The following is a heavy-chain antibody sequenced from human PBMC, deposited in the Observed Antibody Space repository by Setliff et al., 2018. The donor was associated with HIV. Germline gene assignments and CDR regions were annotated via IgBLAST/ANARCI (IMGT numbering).Heavy chain of an antibody. D-gene: IGHD5-12*01. CDR2: MYYSGST. V-gene: IGHV4-39*02. Sequence: SETLSLTCIVSGGSISGSSYYWGWIRQSPGKGLEWIGNMYYSGSTYYNPSPKSRVTISVDTSKNHLSLKLTSVTAADTGLYYCVFGLRFSPFDNWGQGTLFTVSS. CDR1: GGSISGSSYY. J-gene: IGHJ4*02. CDR3: VFGLRFSPFDN.